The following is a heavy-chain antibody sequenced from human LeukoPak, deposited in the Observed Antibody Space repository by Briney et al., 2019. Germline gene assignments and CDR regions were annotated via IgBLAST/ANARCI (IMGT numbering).Heavy chain of an antibody. D-gene: IGHD3-9*01. Sequence: GGSLRLSCAASGFTFSRYGMHWVRQAPGKGLEWVAFIRYDGSDKSYADSVKGRFTISRDNSKNTLYLQMNSLRAEDTAVYYCAKRTSLRYFDWLSKAPLDYWGQGTLVTVSS. CDR2: IRYDGSDK. CDR3: AKRTSLRYFDWLSKAPLDY. J-gene: IGHJ4*02. CDR1: GFTFSRYG. V-gene: IGHV3-30*02.